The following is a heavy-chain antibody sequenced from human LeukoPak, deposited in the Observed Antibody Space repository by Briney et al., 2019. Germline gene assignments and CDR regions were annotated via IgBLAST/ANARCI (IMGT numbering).Heavy chain of an antibody. CDR2: ISWNSGSI. CDR1: GFTFDDYA. D-gene: IGHD3-16*02. CDR3: AKDSRRITFGGVIVRAFY. J-gene: IGHJ4*02. Sequence: GRSLRLSCAASGFTFDDYAMHWVRQAPGKGLEWVSGISWNSGSIGYADSVKGRFTISRDNAKNSLYLQMNSLRAEDTALYYCAKDSRRITFGGVIVRAFYWGQGTLVTVSS. V-gene: IGHV3-9*01.